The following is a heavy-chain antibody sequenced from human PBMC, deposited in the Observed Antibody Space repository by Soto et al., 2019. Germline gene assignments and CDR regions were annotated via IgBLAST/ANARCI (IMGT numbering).Heavy chain of an antibody. D-gene: IGHD2-15*01. V-gene: IGHV4-34*01. Sequence: SETLSLTCAVYGGSFSGYYWSWIRQPPGKGLEWIGEINHSGSTNYNPSLKSRVTISVDTSKNQFSLKLSSVTAADTAVYYCAISKAGYCSGGSCYAFDYWGQGTLVTVS. CDR1: GGSFSGYY. CDR2: INHSGST. J-gene: IGHJ4*02. CDR3: AISKAGYCSGGSCYAFDY.